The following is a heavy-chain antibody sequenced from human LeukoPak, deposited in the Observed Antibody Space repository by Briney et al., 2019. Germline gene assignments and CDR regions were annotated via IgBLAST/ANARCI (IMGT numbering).Heavy chain of an antibody. CDR1: GGSISSSGSY. CDR3: ARLYWSGGSCYLDS. D-gene: IGHD2-15*01. J-gene: IGHJ4*02. V-gene: IGHV4-39*01. CDR2: IYYSGST. Sequence: SETLSLTCTDSGGSISSSGSYWGWIRQPPGKGLEWIGSIYYSGSTYYNPSLKSRVTISVDTSENQFSLKVTSVTAADTAVYYCARLYWSGGSCYLDSWGQGTLVTVSS.